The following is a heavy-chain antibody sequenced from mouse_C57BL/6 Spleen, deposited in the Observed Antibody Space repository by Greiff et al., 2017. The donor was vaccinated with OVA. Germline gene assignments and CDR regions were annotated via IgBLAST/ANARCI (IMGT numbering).Heavy chain of an antibody. V-gene: IGHV14-4*01. CDR1: GFNIKDDY. J-gene: IGHJ1*03. D-gene: IGHD4-1*01. CDR2: IDPENGDT. Sequence: EVQLVESGAELVRPGASVKLSCTASGFNIKDDYMHWVKQRPEQGLEWIGWIDPENGDTEYASKFQGKATITADTSSNTAYLQLSSLTSEDTAVYYCTTRTAGYWYFDVWGTGTTVTVSS. CDR3: TTRTAGYWYFDV.